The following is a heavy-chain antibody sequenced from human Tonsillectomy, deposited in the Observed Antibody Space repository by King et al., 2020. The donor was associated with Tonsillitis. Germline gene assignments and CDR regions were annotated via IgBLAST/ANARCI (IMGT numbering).Heavy chain of an antibody. CDR2: ISYDGSNK. CDR1: GFTFSSYA. J-gene: IGHJ4*02. CDR3: ARDQAYYYDSSGYYYVV. Sequence: VQLVESGGGVVQPGRSLRLSCAASGFTFSSYAMHWVRQAPGKGLEWVAVISYDGSNKYYADSVKGRFIISRDNSKNTLYLQMNSLRAEDTAVYYCARDQAYYYDSSGYYYVVWGQGTLVTVSS. V-gene: IGHV3-30*04. D-gene: IGHD3-22*01.